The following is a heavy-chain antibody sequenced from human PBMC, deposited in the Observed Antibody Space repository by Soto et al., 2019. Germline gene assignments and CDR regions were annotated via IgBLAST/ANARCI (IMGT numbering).Heavy chain of an antibody. CDR1: VYTFASYG. Sequence: ASVKVCCTASVYTFASYGISWVRQAPGQGLEWMGWISAYNGNTNYAQKLQGRVTMTTDTSTSTAYMELRSLRSDEPAVYYCAGVGGQYYFDYWGQGPLVTVSS. CDR2: ISAYNGNT. V-gene: IGHV1-18*01. D-gene: IGHD2-15*01. J-gene: IGHJ4*02. CDR3: AGVGGQYYFDY.